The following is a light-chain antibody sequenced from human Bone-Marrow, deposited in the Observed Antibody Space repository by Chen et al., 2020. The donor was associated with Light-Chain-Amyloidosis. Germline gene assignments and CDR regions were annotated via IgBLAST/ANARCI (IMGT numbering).Light chain of an antibody. CDR1: DLPTKY. J-gene: IGLJ2*01. V-gene: IGLV3-25*03. CDR3: QSADSSGTYEVI. CDR2: RDT. Sequence: SSELTQLPSVLVPPTETASSTCPGEDLPTKYAYWYQQKPGQAPVLVIHRDTERPSGISERFSGSSSGTTATLTISGVQAEDEADYHCQSADSSGTYEVIFGGGTKLTVL.